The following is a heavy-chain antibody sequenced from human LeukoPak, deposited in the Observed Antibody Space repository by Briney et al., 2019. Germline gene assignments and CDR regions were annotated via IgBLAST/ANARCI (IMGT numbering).Heavy chain of an antibody. D-gene: IGHD3-22*01. CDR3: ARDLGQYYDTSDNWFDP. Sequence: GGSLRLSCAASGFTFSNYWMHWVRQAPGKGLVWVSRINSDGSNTCYADSVKGRFTISRDNAKNTLYLQMNSLRAEDTAVYYCARDLGQYYDTSDNWFDPWGQGTLVTVSS. CDR1: GFTFSNYW. CDR2: INSDGSNT. V-gene: IGHV3-74*01. J-gene: IGHJ5*02.